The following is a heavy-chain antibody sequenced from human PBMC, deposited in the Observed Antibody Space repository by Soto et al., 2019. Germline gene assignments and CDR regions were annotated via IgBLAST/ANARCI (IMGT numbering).Heavy chain of an antibody. J-gene: IGHJ4*02. CDR1: GFTFTSYA. CDR2: ITGGGDNT. V-gene: IGHV3-23*01. Sequence: EVQLLESGGDLVQPGGSLRLSCAASGFTFTSYAMSWIRQAPGKGLEWVSAITGGGDNTYYADSVKGRFTISRDNSKNPLYLQMNSLRAEDTAFSDCTQDGGSRDWLTINWGQGTLVTVSS. D-gene: IGHD3-9*01. CDR3: TQDGGSRDWLTIN.